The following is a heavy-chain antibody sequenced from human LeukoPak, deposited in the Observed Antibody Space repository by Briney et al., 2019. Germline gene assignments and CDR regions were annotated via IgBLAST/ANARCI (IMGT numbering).Heavy chain of an antibody. CDR1: GFTFSSYA. D-gene: IGHD6-19*01. V-gene: IGHV3-23*01. J-gene: IGHJ4*02. Sequence: GGSLRLSCATSGFTFSSYAMSWARQAPGKGLEWVSAISGSGGSTYYADSVKGRFTISRDNSKNTLYLQMNSLRAEDTAVYYCAKDQQWLVFGYFDYWGQGTLVTVSS. CDR3: AKDQQWLVFGYFDY. CDR2: ISGSGGST.